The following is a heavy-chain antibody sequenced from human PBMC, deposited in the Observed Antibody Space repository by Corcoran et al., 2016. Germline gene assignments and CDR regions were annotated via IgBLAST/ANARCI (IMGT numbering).Heavy chain of an antibody. CDR2: IKQDGSEK. Sequence: EVQLVESGGGLVQPGGSLRLSCAASGFTFSSYWMSWVRQAPGKGLEWVANIKQDGSEKYYVDSVKGRFTISRDNAKNSLYLQMNSLRAEDTAVYYCAKLSQWLVPGDYFDYWGQGTLVTVSS. CDR1: GFTFSSYW. V-gene: IGHV3-7*03. J-gene: IGHJ4*02. CDR3: AKLSQWLVPGDYFDY. D-gene: IGHD6-19*01.